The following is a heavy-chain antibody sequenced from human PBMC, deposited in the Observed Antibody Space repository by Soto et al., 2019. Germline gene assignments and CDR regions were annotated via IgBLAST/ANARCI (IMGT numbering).Heavy chain of an antibody. CDR3: ARRTVAHWFFDL. D-gene: IGHD4-4*01. Sequence: QVQLVQSGAEVKKPGASVKVSCKASGYSFTTFDINWLRLAPGQGLEWMGWMNGNRDNTGCAQKFRGRLTMTKDISQNTAYMELSSLASEDTAVYYCARRTVAHWFFDLWGRGTLVTVSS. CDR2: MNGNRDNT. J-gene: IGHJ2*01. CDR1: GYSFTTFD. V-gene: IGHV1-8*01.